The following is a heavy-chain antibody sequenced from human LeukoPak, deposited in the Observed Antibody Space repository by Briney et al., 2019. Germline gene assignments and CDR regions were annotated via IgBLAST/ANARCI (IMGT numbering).Heavy chain of an antibody. CDR1: GYTFISYG. CDR3: ARAEGYFDWLLPFDP. J-gene: IGHJ5*02. Sequence: ASVKVSCKASGYTFISYGISWVRQAPGQGLEWMGIINPSGGSTSYAQKFQGRVTMTRDTSTSTVYMELSSLRSEDTAVYYCARAEGYFDWLLPFDPWGQGTLVTVSS. CDR2: INPSGGST. D-gene: IGHD3-9*01. V-gene: IGHV1-46*01.